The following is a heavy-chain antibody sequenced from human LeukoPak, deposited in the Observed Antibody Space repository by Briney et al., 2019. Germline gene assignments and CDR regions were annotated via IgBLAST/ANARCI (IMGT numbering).Heavy chain of an antibody. CDR1: GFTFDDYA. CDR2: ISWNSGSI. Sequence: PGGSLRLSCAASGFTFDDYAMHWVRQAPGKGLEWVSGISWNSGSIGYADSVKGRFTISRDNAKNSLYLQMNSLRAEDTALYYCAKGRWELLEGGPFDYWGQGTLVTVSS. V-gene: IGHV3-9*01. CDR3: AKGRWELLEGGPFDY. D-gene: IGHD1-26*01. J-gene: IGHJ4*02.